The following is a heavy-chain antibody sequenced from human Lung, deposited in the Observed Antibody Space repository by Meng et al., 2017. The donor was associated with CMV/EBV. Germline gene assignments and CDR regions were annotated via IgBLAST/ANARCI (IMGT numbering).Heavy chain of an antibody. Sequence: ASXXVSCKASGYTFTAHYFHWVRQAPGQGLEWMGWIHPHRGVTNYAQQFQGRVTLTRDTSINTGYMELTRLTSDDTAVYYCARDNNWGPDYWGQGTLVTVSS. V-gene: IGHV1-2*02. CDR1: GYTFTAHY. CDR3: ARDNNWGPDY. J-gene: IGHJ4*02. CDR2: IHPHRGVT. D-gene: IGHD7-27*01.